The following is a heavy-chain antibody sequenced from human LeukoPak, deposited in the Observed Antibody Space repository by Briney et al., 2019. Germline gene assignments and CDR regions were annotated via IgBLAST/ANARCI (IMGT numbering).Heavy chain of an antibody. J-gene: IGHJ6*02. CDR1: GGTFTRYA. Sequence: GASVKVSCKASGGTFTRYAISWVRQAPGQGLEWMGGILTIFGTANHEQKFQCRVTITADESTSTAYMELSSLRSEDTAVYYCARLPLTGYSRGYYYGMDVWGQGTTVTVSS. CDR2: ILTIFGTA. D-gene: IGHD3-9*01. CDR3: ARLPLTGYSRGYYYGMDV. V-gene: IGHV1-69*13.